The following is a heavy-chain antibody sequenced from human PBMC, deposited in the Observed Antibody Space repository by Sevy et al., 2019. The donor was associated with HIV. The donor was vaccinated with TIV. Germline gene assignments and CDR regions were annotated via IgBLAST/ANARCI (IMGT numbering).Heavy chain of an antibody. CDR2: IYYSGST. J-gene: IGHJ6*03. Sequence: SETLSLTCTVSGGSISSGGYYWSWIRQHPGKGLEWIGYIYYSGSTYYNPSLKSRVTISVHTSKNQFSLKLSPVTAADTAVYYCARVNYYYYMDVWGKGTTVTVSS. V-gene: IGHV4-31*03. CDR3: ARVNYYYYMDV. CDR1: GGSISSGGYY.